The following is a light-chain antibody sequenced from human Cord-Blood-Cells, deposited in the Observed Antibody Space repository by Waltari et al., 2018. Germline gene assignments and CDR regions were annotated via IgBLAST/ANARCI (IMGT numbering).Light chain of an antibody. CDR3: QQDNSYSPLT. CDR2: KAS. V-gene: IGKV1-5*03. J-gene: IGKJ4*01. CDR1: PSISSW. Sequence: DIQMTQSPSTLSAYVGDRVTITCRASPSISSWLAWYQQKPGKAPKLLIYKASSLESGVPSRFSGSGSGTEFTLTISSLQPDDFATYYCQQDNSYSPLTFGGGTKVEIK.